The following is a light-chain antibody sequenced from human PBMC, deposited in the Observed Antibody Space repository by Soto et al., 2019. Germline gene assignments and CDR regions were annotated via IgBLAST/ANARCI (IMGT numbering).Light chain of an antibody. J-gene: IGKJ5*01. Sequence: EIVMTQSPATVSVSPGERATLSCRASQSVSSNLAWYQQKPGQAPRLLIYGASTRATGIPARFSGSGSGTEFTLTISSLQSEDFAVYYCQQYNNWLLITFGQGTRLEIK. CDR1: QSVSSN. V-gene: IGKV3-15*01. CDR3: QQYNNWLLIT. CDR2: GAS.